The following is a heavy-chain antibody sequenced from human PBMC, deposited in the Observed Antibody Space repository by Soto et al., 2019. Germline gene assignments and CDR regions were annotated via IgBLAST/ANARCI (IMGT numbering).Heavy chain of an antibody. CDR3: ARRLCDSGSAFDS. J-gene: IGHJ4*02. CDR1: GDSVSSKSAA. D-gene: IGHD3-10*01. Sequence: SQTLSLTCDISGDSVSSKSAAWNWIRQSPSRGLEWLGRAYFRSKWFNDYAPSVKGRLTVSPDTSKNQFSLHLTSVPPDDTAIYYCARRLCDSGSAFDSWGQGSLVTVSS. CDR2: AYFRSKWFN. V-gene: IGHV6-1*01.